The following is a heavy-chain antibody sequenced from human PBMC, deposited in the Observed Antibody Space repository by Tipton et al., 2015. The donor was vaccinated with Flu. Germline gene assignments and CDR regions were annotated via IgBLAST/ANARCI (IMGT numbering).Heavy chain of an antibody. D-gene: IGHD2-15*01. J-gene: IGHJ6*02. Sequence: GLVKPSQTLSLTCTVSGGPINSDNYYWNWIRQPAGKGLEWIGRIHTTGSSNYNPSLQSRVTIFIDTSKNQVSLKLSSVTAADTAVYYCARDKVVVPVHFGLDVWGQGTAVTVSS. CDR3: ARDKVVVPVHFGLDV. CDR1: GGPINSDNYY. CDR2: IHTTGSS. V-gene: IGHV4-61*02.